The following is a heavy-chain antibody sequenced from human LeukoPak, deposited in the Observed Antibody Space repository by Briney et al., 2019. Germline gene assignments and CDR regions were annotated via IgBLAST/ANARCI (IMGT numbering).Heavy chain of an antibody. CDR1: GYTFTSYG. CDR3: ARTYSGYDLPDY. D-gene: IGHD5-12*01. V-gene: IGHV1-18*01. Sequence: ASVKVSCKASGYTFTSYGISWVRQAPGQGLEWMGWISAYNGNTNYAQKLQGRVTMTTDTSTRTAYMELRSLRSDDTAVYYCARTYSGYDLPDYWGQGTLVTVSS. CDR2: ISAYNGNT. J-gene: IGHJ4*02.